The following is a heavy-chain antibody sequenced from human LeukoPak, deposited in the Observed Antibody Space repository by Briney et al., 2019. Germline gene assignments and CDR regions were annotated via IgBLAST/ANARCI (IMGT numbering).Heavy chain of an antibody. CDR1: VGTFSSYA. V-gene: IGHV1-69*05. D-gene: IGHD3-10*01. CDR2: IIPIFGTA. Sequence: ASVKVSCKASVGTFSSYAISWVRQAPGQGLEWMGGIIPIFGTANYAQKFQGRVTITTDESTNTAYMELSSLRSEDTAVYYCARETARVTMVRESLVYWFDPWGQGTLVTVSS. CDR3: ARETARVTMVRESLVYWFDP. J-gene: IGHJ5*02.